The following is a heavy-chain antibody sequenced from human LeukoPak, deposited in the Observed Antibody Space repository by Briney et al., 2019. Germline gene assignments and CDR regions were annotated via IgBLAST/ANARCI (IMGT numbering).Heavy chain of an antibody. D-gene: IGHD1-7*01. Sequence: SETLSLTCTVSGGSISSYYWSWIRQPPGKGLEWIGYIYYSGSTNYNPSLKSRVTISVDTSKNQFSLKLSSVTAADTAVYYCARTLTGTTNAFDIWGQGTMVTVSS. CDR2: IYYSGST. J-gene: IGHJ3*02. CDR3: ARTLTGTTNAFDI. CDR1: GGSISSYY. V-gene: IGHV4-59*01.